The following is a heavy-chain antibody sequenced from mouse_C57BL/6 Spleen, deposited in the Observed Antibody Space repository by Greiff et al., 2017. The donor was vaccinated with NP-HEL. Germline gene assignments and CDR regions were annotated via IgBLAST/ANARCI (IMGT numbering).Heavy chain of an antibody. CDR1: GYTFTSYW. J-gene: IGHJ4*01. Sequence: VQLQQPGAELVKPGASVKLSCKASGYTFTSYWMHWVKQRPGQGLEWIGMIHPNSGSTNYNEKFKSKATLTVDKSSSTAYMQLSSLTSEDSAVYYCARSYGNYVEMDYWGQGTSVTVSS. V-gene: IGHV1-64*01. CDR2: IHPNSGST. D-gene: IGHD2-1*01. CDR3: ARSYGNYVEMDY.